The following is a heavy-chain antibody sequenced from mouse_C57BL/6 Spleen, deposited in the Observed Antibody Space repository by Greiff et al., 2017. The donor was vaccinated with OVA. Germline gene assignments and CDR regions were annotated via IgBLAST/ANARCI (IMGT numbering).Heavy chain of an antibody. J-gene: IGHJ4*01. CDR1: GYTFTDYE. V-gene: IGHV1-15*01. CDR3: TRRERGAMDD. Sequence: QVQLQQSGAELVRPGASVTLSCKASGYTFTDYEMHWVKQTPVHGLEWIGAIDPETGGTAYNQKFKGKAILTADKSSSTAYMELRSLTSEDSAVYYCTRRERGAMDDWGQGTSVTVSS. CDR2: IDPETGGT.